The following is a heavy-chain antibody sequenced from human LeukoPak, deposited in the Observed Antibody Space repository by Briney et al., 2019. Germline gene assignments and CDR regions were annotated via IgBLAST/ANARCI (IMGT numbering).Heavy chain of an antibody. Sequence: GGSLRLSCTTSGLTFSTPGFNWVRQAPGKGLEWVASIGPTGFDRYHADSIKGRFTISRDNANNFLYLQMDSLRAEDTAVYYCATETNGRHYDYWGQGTLLTVSS. CDR1: GLTFSTPG. CDR3: ATETNGRHYDY. V-gene: IGHV3-21*06. CDR2: IGPTGFDR. D-gene: IGHD1-14*01. J-gene: IGHJ4*02.